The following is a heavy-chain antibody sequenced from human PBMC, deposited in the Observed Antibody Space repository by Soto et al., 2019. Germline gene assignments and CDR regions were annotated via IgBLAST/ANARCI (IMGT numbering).Heavy chain of an antibody. Sequence: HLLESGGGLLQPGGSLRLSCSASGFTLSNFAMSWVRQAPGKGLEWVSAMSGSGDATYYADSVKGRFTIARDNSKNTLYLHLNSLRAEDTAVYYCAKFEGFVFGSYYYDYWGQGTLVTVAS. D-gene: IGHD2-15*01. CDR2: MSGSGDAT. V-gene: IGHV3-23*01. CDR1: GFTLSNFA. CDR3: AKFEGFVFGSYYYDY. J-gene: IGHJ4*01.